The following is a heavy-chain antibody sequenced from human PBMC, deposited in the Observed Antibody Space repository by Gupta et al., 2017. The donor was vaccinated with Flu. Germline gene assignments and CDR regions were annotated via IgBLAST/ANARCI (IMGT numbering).Heavy chain of an antibody. CDR2: ISYDGSYK. D-gene: IGHD2-15*01. J-gene: IGHJ4*02. V-gene: IGHV3-30*18. Sequence: GMHWVRQAPGQGLEWVAVISYDGSYKYYGDSVKGRFTISRDNSKNTLHLQMNSLIPEDTAVYYCAKDQREYCSGGSCYPQILDYWGQGSLVTVSS. CDR3: AKDQREYCSGGSCYPQILDY. CDR1: G.